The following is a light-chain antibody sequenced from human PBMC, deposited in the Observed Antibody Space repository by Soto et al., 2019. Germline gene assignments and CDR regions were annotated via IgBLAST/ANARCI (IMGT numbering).Light chain of an antibody. CDR3: CSYAGNSSFV. V-gene: IGLV2-23*01. J-gene: IGLJ1*01. CDR1: SSDVGSYNL. Sequence: QSVLTQPASVSGSPGQSITISCTGTSSDVGSYNLVSWYQQHPGTAPKLMIYEGSKWPSGVSNRFSGSKSGNTASLTISGLQGEDEADYYCCSYAGNSSFVFGTGTKVTVL. CDR2: EGS.